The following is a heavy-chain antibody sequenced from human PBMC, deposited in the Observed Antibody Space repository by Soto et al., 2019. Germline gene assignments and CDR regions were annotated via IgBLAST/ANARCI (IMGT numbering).Heavy chain of an antibody. CDR1: GYTFTSYA. CDR3: ARSIVVVTALAY. V-gene: IGHV1-3*05. Sequence: QVQLVQSGAEEKKPGASVKVSCKASGYTFTSYAMHCVRQAPGQRLEWMGWITAGNGNTKYSQQFQGRVTITRDTSASTAYMELRSLRSEDTAVYYCARSIVVVTALAYWGHGTLVTVSA. J-gene: IGHJ4*01. D-gene: IGHD2-21*02. CDR2: ITAGNGNT.